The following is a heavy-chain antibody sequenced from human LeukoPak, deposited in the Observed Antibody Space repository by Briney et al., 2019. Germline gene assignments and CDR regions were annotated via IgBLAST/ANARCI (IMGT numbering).Heavy chain of an antibody. CDR2: ISGSGGST. Sequence: GGSLRLSCAASGXTFSSYAMSWVRQAPGKGLEWVSAISGSGGSTYYADSVKGRFTISRDNSKNTLYLQMNSLRAEDTAVYYCAKGGYYDSSGYYQNWFDPWGQGTLVTVSS. CDR1: GXTFSSYA. V-gene: IGHV3-23*01. CDR3: AKGGYYDSSGYYQNWFDP. J-gene: IGHJ5*02. D-gene: IGHD3-22*01.